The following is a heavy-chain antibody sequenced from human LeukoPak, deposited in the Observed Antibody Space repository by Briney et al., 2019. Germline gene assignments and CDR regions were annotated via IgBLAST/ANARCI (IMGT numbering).Heavy chain of an antibody. J-gene: IGHJ4*01. D-gene: IGHD3-22*01. CDR3: ATKTHYFDNSGYPFDY. V-gene: IGHV1-69*13. CDR1: GGTFSSYA. CDR2: IIPISGTA. Sequence: GASVKVSCKASGGTFSSYAISWVRQAPGQGLKWMGRIIPISGTAEYAEKFQGRVTITADESTSTAYMELSSLRSEDTAVYYCATKTHYFDNSGYPFDYWGQGTLVTVSS.